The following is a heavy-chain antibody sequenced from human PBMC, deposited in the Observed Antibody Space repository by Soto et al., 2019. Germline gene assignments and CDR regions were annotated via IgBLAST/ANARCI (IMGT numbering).Heavy chain of an antibody. Sequence: ASVKVSRQGTGYTLTNHHMHLVRPAPGQGLEWMGIINPSGGSTSYAQKFQGRVTMTRDTSTSTVYMELSSLRSEDTAVYYCARDRSGSYSFDYWGQGTLVTVSS. J-gene: IGHJ4*02. CDR3: ARDRSGSYSFDY. V-gene: IGHV1-46*01. D-gene: IGHD1-26*01. CDR1: GYTLTNHH. CDR2: INPSGGST.